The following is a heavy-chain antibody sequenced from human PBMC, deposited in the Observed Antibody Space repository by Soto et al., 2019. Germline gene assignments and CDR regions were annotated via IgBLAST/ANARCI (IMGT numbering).Heavy chain of an antibody. CDR3: ASGGSLAPEY. V-gene: IGHV3-11*01. J-gene: IGHJ4*02. Sequence: QVQLVESGGGLVKPGESLRLSCAASGFNFSDYYMTWIRQAPGKGLEWVSSIGSSGRTIYYADSVKGRFTISRDNAKKSVILQMSSLSVDDTAVYYCASGGSLAPEYWGQGTLVTVSS. CDR2: IGSSGRTI. CDR1: GFNFSDYY. D-gene: IGHD3-16*01.